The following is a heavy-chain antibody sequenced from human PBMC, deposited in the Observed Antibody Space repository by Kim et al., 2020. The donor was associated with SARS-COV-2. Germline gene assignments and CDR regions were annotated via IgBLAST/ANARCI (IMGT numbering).Heavy chain of an antibody. CDR1: GGSFSGYY. CDR2: INHSGST. Sequence: SETLSLTCAVYGGSFSGYYWSWIRQPPGKGLEWIGEINHSGSTNYNPSLKSRVTISVDTSKNQFSLKLSSVTAADTAVYYCARGRGYSYTRFDYWGQGTLANVST. D-gene: IGHD5-18*01. CDR3: ARGRGYSYTRFDY. J-gene: IGHJ4*02. V-gene: IGHV4-34*01.